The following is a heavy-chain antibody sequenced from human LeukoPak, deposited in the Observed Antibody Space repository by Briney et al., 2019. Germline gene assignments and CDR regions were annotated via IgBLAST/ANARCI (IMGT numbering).Heavy chain of an antibody. Sequence: GGSLRLSCAASGFTFSNYAMTWVRQAPGKGLEWVSYVSSSGSTIYYADSVKGRFTISRDNAKNSLYLQMNSLRAEDTAVYFCARSNCSSSSCPLGYWGQGTLVTVSS. CDR2: VSSSGSTI. CDR1: GFTFSNYA. D-gene: IGHD2-15*01. CDR3: ARSNCSSSSCPLGY. V-gene: IGHV3-48*03. J-gene: IGHJ4*02.